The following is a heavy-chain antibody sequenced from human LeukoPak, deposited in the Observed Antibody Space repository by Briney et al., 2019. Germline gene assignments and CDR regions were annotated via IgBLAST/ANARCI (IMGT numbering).Heavy chain of an antibody. CDR2: IYYGGST. CDR3: ARYVWGSYPTFEDY. Sequence: PSEALSLTCTVSGGSISSYYWSWIRQPPGKGLEWIGYIYYGGSTNYNPSLKSRVTISVDTSKNQFSLKLSSVTAADTAVYYCARYVWGSYPTFEDYWGQGTLVTVSS. V-gene: IGHV4-59*01. J-gene: IGHJ4*02. D-gene: IGHD3-16*02. CDR1: GGSISSYY.